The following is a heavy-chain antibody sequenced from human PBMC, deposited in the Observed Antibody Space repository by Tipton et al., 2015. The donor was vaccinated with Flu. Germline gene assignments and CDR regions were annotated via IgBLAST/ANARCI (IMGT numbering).Heavy chain of an antibody. CDR1: GFTFSSYY. CDR2: ISTSNSYT. Sequence: SLRLSCAAPGFTFSSYYLNWVRQAPGKGLEWVSGISTSNSYTYYTDAVKGRFTISRDNANNSLYLQMDSLKAEDTAVYYCARDLDQPYVYGGYFDYWGQGTLVTVSS. CDR3: ARDLDQPYVYGGYFDY. D-gene: IGHD4-23*01. V-gene: IGHV3-21*01. J-gene: IGHJ4*02.